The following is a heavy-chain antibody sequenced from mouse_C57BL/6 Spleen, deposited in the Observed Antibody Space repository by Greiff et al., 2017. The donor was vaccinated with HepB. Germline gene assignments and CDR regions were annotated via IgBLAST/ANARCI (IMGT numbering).Heavy chain of an antibody. CDR3: ARWDDYDERTWFAY. Sequence: VQLKESVAELVRPGASVKLSCTASGFNIKNTYMHWVKQRPEQGLEWIGRIDPANGNTKYAPKFQGKATITADTSSNTAYLQLSSLTSEDTAIYYCARWDDYDERTWFAYWGQGTLVTVSA. D-gene: IGHD2-4*01. CDR1: GFNIKNTY. CDR2: IDPANGNT. J-gene: IGHJ3*01. V-gene: IGHV14-3*01.